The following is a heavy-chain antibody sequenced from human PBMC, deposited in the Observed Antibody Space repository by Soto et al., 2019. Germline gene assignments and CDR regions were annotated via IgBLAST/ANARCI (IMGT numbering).Heavy chain of an antibody. D-gene: IGHD5-18*01. V-gene: IGHV5-51*01. J-gene: IGHJ6*02. CDR3: ARQDVDTAMDTGSTYYYYGMDV. CDR1: GYRFSSSW. Sequence: GESLKISCQGTGYRFSSSWIGWVRQMPGKGLEWMGIIYPGDSDTRYSPSFQGQVTISADKSISTAYLQWSSLKASDTAMYYCARQDVDTAMDTGSTYYYYGMDVWGQGTTVTVSS. CDR2: IYPGDSDT.